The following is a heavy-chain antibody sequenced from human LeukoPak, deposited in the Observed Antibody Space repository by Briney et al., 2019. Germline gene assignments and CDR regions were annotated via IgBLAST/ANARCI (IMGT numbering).Heavy chain of an antibody. D-gene: IGHD6-19*01. CDR3: AKDVAPDSGWDLDY. CDR2: IYNSGAKI. Sequence: GGSLRLTCAVSGLTFSTYSMTWVRQGPGKGLEGVSRIYNSGAKIFYANSVKGRFTISRDNSKNMLYLQMNSLRVEDTAVYYCAKDVAPDSGWDLDYWGQGTLVTVSS. J-gene: IGHJ4*02. CDR1: GLTFSTYS. V-gene: IGHV3-23*01.